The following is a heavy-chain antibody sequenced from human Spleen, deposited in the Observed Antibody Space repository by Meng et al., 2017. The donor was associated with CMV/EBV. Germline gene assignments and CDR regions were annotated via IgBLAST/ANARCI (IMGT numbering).Heavy chain of an antibody. V-gene: IGHV2-70*12. Sequence: SGPTLVKPTQTLTLTCTFSGFSLSTSGMCVSWVRQPPGKALEWLALIDWDDDKYYSTSLKTRLTISKDTSKNQVVLTMTNMDPVDTATYYCAHSGRDGYNADYWGQGTLVTVSS. CDR1: GFSLSTSGMC. CDR2: IDWDDDK. D-gene: IGHD5-24*01. CDR3: AHSGRDGYNADY. J-gene: IGHJ4*02.